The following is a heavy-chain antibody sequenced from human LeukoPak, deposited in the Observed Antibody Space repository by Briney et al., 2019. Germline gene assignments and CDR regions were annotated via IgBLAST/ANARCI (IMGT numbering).Heavy chain of an antibody. Sequence: PGGSLRLSCAASGFTFSSYSMNWVRQAPGKGLEWVSYISSSSSTIYYADSVKGRFTISRDNAKNSLYLQMNSLRAEDTDVYYCARVSITMIVVGDYWGQGTLVTVSS. D-gene: IGHD3-22*01. CDR3: ARVSITMIVVGDY. CDR1: GFTFSSYS. V-gene: IGHV3-48*01. CDR2: ISSSSSTI. J-gene: IGHJ4*02.